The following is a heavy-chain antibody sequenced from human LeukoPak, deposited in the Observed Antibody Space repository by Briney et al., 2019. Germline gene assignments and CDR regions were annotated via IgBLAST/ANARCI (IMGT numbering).Heavy chain of an antibody. J-gene: IGHJ4*02. CDR2: IYESGST. CDR1: GGSLSNYY. D-gene: IGHD3-16*01. V-gene: IGHV4-59*01. Sequence: SETLSLTCTVSGGSLSNYYWSWIRQPPGKGLEWIGHIYESGSTTYNPSLKSRVTISVDTSKNQFYLKLSSVTAADTAVYYCARGRIGGPKAPFDYWGQGTLVTVSS. CDR3: ARGRIGGPKAPFDY.